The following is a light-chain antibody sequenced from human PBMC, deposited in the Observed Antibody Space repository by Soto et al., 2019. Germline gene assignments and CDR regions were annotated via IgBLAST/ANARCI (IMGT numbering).Light chain of an antibody. CDR1: QDIGTY. J-gene: IGKJ1*01. V-gene: IGKV1-16*02. CDR3: QQYKTYPRT. CDR2: AAS. Sequence: DIRMTQSPSSLSSSVGDGVTITCRASQDIGTYLAWFQQKPGKAPKSLIYAASTRHTGVPAKFRGTGSGTDFTLTISSLQPDDFATYYCQQYKTYPRTFGQGTKVEI.